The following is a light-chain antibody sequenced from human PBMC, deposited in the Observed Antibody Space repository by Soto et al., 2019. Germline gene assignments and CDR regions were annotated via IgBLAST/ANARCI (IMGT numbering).Light chain of an antibody. J-gene: IGKJ4*01. Sequence: DIQMTQSPSSLSASVGDTVTITCRASQDIGNIFAWFQQKPGTAPKSLISAASSLQSGVPSKFSVSVSGTDINLTINSLQPEDVATYYCQQYHSWPATFGGGTKVEI. CDR3: QQYHSWPAT. V-gene: IGKV1-16*02. CDR2: AAS. CDR1: QDIGNI.